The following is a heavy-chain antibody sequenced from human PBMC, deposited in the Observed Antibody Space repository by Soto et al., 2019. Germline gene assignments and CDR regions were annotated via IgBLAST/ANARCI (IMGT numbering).Heavy chain of an antibody. CDR3: ARRITMVVVVKYSFDI. J-gene: IGHJ3*02. D-gene: IGHD3-22*01. V-gene: IGHV1-18*01. CDR2: ISAYNGNT. CDR1: GYTFTSYG. Sequence: VQLVQSGAEVKKPGASVKVSCKASGYTFTSYGISWVRQAPGKGLEWMGWISAYNGNTNYAQKLQGRVTMTTDTTTSTAYMELRSLRSGDTAVYYCARRITMVVVVKYSFDIWGQGTMVTVSS.